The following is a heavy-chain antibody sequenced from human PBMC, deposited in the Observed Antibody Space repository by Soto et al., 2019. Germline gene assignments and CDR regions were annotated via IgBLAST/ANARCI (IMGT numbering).Heavy chain of an antibody. Sequence: SETLSLTCTVSGGSVSSGSYYWTWIRQPPGKGLEWIGYVYNSGSTNYNPSLKSRVTISEDTSKSQFSLKVNSMTAADTAVYYCARYRREAVAGYTLDNWGQGILVTSPQ. CDR3: ARYRREAVAGYTLDN. J-gene: IGHJ4*02. D-gene: IGHD6-13*01. CDR2: VYNSGST. CDR1: GGSVSSGSYY. V-gene: IGHV4-61*01.